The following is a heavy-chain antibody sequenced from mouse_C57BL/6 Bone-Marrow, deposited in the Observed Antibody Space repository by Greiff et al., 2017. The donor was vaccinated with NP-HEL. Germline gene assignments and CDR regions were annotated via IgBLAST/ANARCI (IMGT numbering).Heavy chain of an antibody. CDR1: GFSLSTFGMG. CDR2: IWWDDDK. D-gene: IGHD1-1*01. V-gene: IGHV8-8*01. J-gene: IGHJ4*01. Sequence: QVTLNECGPGILQPSQTLSLTCSFSGFSLSTFGMGVGWIRQPSGKGLEWLAHIWWDDDKYYNPALKSRLTISKDTSKNQVLHKIASVDTADTATYYCARNYYGSSSDAMDYWGQGTSVTVSS. CDR3: ARNYYGSSSDAMDY.